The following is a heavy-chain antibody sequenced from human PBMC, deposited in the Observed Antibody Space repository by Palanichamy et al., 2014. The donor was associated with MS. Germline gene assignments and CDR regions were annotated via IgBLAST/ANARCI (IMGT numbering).Heavy chain of an antibody. CDR3: ARVFGEPPCSFDP. CDR2: LHTSGNT. Sequence: QVQLQESGPGLVKPSETLSLTCTVSGGSISGSYYWSWIRQPAGKGLEWIGRLHTSGNTNYNPSLKSRVTISVDASKNQFSLKLSYVTAADTAVYYCARVFGEPPCSFDPWGQGTLVTVSS. V-gene: IGHV4-61*02. CDR1: GGSISGSYY. D-gene: IGHD3-10*02. J-gene: IGHJ5*02.